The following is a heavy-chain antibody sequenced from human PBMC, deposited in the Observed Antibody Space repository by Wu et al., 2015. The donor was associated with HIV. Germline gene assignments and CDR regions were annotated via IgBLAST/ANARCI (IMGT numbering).Heavy chain of an antibody. Sequence: QVQLVQSGPQMKKPGASVNVSCKTSGSMFILYYIHFVRQAPGQGLEWMGWISGDNGDTTYAQKFQGRVTLTRDTSATTVYLEFRSLQSDDRAVYYCVRTRGSGAYHYFYMDVWGKGTSVSVSS. V-gene: IGHV1-18*04. CDR1: GSMFILYY. D-gene: IGHD3-10*01. CDR3: VRTRGSGAYHYFYMDV. CDR2: ISGDNGDT. J-gene: IGHJ6*03.